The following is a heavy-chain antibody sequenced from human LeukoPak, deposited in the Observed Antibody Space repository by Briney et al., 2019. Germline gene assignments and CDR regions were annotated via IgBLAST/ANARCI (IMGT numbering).Heavy chain of an antibody. D-gene: IGHD3-3*02. V-gene: IGHV4-59*08. J-gene: IGHJ6*02. Sequence: SETLSLTCTVSGGSISSYYWSWIRQPPGKGLEWIGYIYYSGSTNYDPSLKSRVTISVDTSKNQFSLKLSSVTAADTAVYYCARQISNLKDYYYGMDVWGQGTTVTVSS. CDR3: ARQISNLKDYYYGMDV. CDR2: IYYSGST. CDR1: GGSISSYY.